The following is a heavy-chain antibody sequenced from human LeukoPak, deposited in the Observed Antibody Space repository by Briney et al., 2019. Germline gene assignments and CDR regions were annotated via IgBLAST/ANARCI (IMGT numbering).Heavy chain of an antibody. CDR3: VTTSRYNTAWYEVDY. D-gene: IGHD6-19*01. CDR2: ISSNGGTT. Sequence: PGGSLRLSCAASGFTFSNYWMHWVRQAPGKGLEYVSAISSNGGTTHYANSVKDRFTISRDNSKNTLYLQMSSLRAEDMAVYYCVTTSRYNTAWYEVDYWGQGTLVTVSS. J-gene: IGHJ4*02. CDR1: GFTFSNYW. V-gene: IGHV3-64*01.